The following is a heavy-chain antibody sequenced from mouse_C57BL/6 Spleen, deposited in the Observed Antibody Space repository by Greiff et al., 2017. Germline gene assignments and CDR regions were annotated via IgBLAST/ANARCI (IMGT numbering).Heavy chain of an antibody. CDR2: IDPSDSYT. CDR3: ARGDGYSYFDY. J-gene: IGHJ2*01. D-gene: IGHD2-3*01. CDR1: GYTFTSYW. V-gene: IGHV1-69*01. Sequence: QVQLQQPGAELVMPGASVKLSCKASGYTFTSYWMHWVKQRPGQGLEWIGEIDPSDSYTNNNQKFKGKSTLTVDKSSSTAYMQLSSLTSEDSAVYYCARGDGYSYFDYWGQGTTLTVSS.